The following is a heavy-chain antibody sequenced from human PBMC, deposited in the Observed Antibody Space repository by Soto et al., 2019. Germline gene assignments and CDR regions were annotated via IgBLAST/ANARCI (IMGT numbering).Heavy chain of an antibody. V-gene: IGHV3-13*05. CDR2: LGAADDP. CDR3: ARAYSGRLPRRADYYYAMDV. D-gene: IGHD2-15*01. J-gene: IGHJ6*02. CDR1: SFTLIAYD. Sequence: GGSLRLSCASSSFTLIAYDMHWVRQPNGKGLEWVSALGAADDPYYLGSVKGRFTISRENAKNSLYLQMNNLRAGDTAVYYCARAYSGRLPRRADYYYAMDVWGQGTTVTVSS.